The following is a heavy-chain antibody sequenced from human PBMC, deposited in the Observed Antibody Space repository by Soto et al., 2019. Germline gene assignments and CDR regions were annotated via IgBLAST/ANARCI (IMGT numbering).Heavy chain of an antibody. CDR3: AKDYGSGYIKVGVAY. CDR1: GFTFSSYG. V-gene: IGHV3-30*18. Sequence: VGSLRLSCAASGFTFSSYGMHWVGQAPGKGLEWVAVISYEGSNEYYADSLKGRFTISRDNSKNTLYMQMNSLRAEDAAVYYCAKDYGSGYIKVGVAYWGQGTPVTVSS. D-gene: IGHD3-22*01. J-gene: IGHJ4*02. CDR2: ISYEGSNE.